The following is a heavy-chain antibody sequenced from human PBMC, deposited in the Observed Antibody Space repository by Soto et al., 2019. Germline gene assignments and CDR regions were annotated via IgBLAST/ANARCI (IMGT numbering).Heavy chain of an antibody. CDR2: ISSSSSYI. CDR1: VFTFSSYS. D-gene: IGHD6-19*01. Sequence: GWSLRLSCASSVFTFSSYSMNWVRQAPGKGLEWVPSISSSSSYIYYADSVKGRFTISRDNAKNSLYLQMNSLRAEDTAVYYCARDVPVSSGWYGNWFDPWGQGTLVTVSS. CDR3: ARDVPVSSGWYGNWFDP. J-gene: IGHJ5*02. V-gene: IGHV3-21*01.